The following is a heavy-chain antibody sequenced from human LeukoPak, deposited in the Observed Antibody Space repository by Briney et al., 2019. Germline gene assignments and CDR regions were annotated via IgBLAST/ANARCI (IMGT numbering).Heavy chain of an antibody. CDR3: ARVDCSSTSCYEFDY. Sequence: GGSLRLSCAASGFTFSDYYMSWIRQAPGKGLEWVSYIRSSGSTIYYADSVKGRFTISRDNAKNSLYLQMNSLRAEDTAVYYCARVDCSSTSCYEFDYWGQGTLATVSS. CDR1: GFTFSDYY. J-gene: IGHJ4*02. V-gene: IGHV3-11*04. CDR2: IRSSGSTI. D-gene: IGHD2-2*01.